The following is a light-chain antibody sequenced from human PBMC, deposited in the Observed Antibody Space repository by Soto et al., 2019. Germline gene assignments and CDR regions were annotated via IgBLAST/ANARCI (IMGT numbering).Light chain of an antibody. CDR2: AAS. J-gene: IGKJ1*01. Sequence: DIQMTQSPSSLSASVGDRVTITCRASQSISIYLNWYQQKPGKAPNLLIYAASTLQSGVPSRFSGSGSGTDFTLTISSLQPEDFATYYCQQSHSTPQTFGQGTKVEIK. V-gene: IGKV1-39*01. CDR1: QSISIY. CDR3: QQSHSTPQT.